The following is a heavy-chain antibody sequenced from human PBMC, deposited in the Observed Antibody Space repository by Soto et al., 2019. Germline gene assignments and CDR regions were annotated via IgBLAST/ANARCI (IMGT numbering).Heavy chain of an antibody. D-gene: IGHD3-16*01. Sequence: QVQLQESGTGLVKPSQTLSLTCTVSGGSISSGGYYWSWIRQHPGKGLEWIGYIYYSGSTYYNPSLKSRVTISVDTSKNQCSLKLSSVTATDTAVYYCARVRDGLDLYYSYGMDVWGQGTTVTVSS. CDR2: IYYSGST. V-gene: IGHV4-31*03. CDR3: ARVRDGLDLYYSYGMDV. CDR1: GGSISSGGYY. J-gene: IGHJ6*02.